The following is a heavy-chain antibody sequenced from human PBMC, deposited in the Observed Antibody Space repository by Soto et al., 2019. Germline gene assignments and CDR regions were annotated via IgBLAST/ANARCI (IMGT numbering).Heavy chain of an antibody. J-gene: IGHJ4*02. Sequence: PGKGLEWVAVIWYDGSNKYYADSVKGRFTISRDNSKNTLYLQMNSLRAEDTAVYYCARDPKDPIKLWSYFDYGGQGTLVSVSS. CDR3: ARDPKDPIKLWSYFDY. D-gene: IGHD5-18*01. V-gene: IGHV3-33*01. CDR2: IWYDGSNK.